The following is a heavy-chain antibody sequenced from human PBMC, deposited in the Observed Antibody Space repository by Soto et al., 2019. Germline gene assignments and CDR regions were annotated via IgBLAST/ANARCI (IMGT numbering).Heavy chain of an antibody. V-gene: IGHV5-51*01. CDR2: IYAGDSDT. CDR1: GYSFTRYW. CDR3: ARSTGRTATYYYYMDV. J-gene: IGHJ6*03. Sequence: GESLKISCKGSGYSFTRYWIGWVRQMPGKGLEWMGIIYAGDSDTRYSPSFQGQVTISADKSISTAYLQWSSLKASDTAMYYCARSTGRTATYYYYMDVWGKGTTVTVSS. D-gene: IGHD6-13*01.